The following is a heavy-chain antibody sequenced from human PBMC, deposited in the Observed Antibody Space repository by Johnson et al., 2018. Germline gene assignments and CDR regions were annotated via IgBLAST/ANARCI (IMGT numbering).Heavy chain of an antibody. CDR2: ISSSSSTI. D-gene: IGHD3-3*01. Sequence: VQLVQSGGGLVQPGGSLRLSCAASGFTFSSYSMNWVRQAPGKGLEWVSYISSSSSTIYYADSVKGRFTISRDNAKNSLYLQMNSLRDEDTALYYCARGYDFWSGFHHDAFDIWGQATMVTVSS. V-gene: IGHV3-48*02. J-gene: IGHJ3*02. CDR1: GFTFSSYS. CDR3: ARGYDFWSGFHHDAFDI.